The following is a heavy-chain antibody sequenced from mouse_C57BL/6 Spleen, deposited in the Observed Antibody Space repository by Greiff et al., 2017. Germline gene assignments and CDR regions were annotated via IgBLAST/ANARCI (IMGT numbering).Heavy chain of an antibody. CDR1: GFTFTDYY. J-gene: IGHJ1*03. D-gene: IGHD4-1*01. CDR3: ARPSNWDEWYFDV. CDR2: IRNKANGYTT. Sequence: EVKLVESGGGLVQPGGSLSLSCAASGFTFTDYYMSWVRQPPGKALEWLGFIRNKANGYTTEYSASVKGRFTISRDNSQSILYLQRNALRAEDSATYYCARPSNWDEWYFDVWGTGTTVTVSS. V-gene: IGHV7-3*01.